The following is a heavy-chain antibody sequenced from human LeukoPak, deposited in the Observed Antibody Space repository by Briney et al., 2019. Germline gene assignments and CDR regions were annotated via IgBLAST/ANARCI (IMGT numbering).Heavy chain of an antibody. V-gene: IGHV1-69*01. CDR3: ARGVGTVTPTIYYYYGMDV. CDR1: GYTFTSYD. CDR2: IIPIFGTA. J-gene: IGHJ6*02. Sequence: SVEVSCKASGYTFTSYDINWVRQATGQGLEWMGGIIPIFGTANYAQKFQGRVTITADESTSTAYMELSSLRSEDTAVYYCARGVGTVTPTIYYYYGMDVWGQGTTVTVSS. D-gene: IGHD4-17*01.